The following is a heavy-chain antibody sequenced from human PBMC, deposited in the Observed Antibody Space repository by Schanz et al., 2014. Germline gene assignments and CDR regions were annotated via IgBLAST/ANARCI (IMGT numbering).Heavy chain of an antibody. D-gene: IGHD6-19*01. J-gene: IGHJ4*02. Sequence: QVQLVESGGGVVKPGGSLRLSCAASGFIFSDYYMSWIRQAPGKGLEWVSYISSSGNIINYADSVKSRFTISRDNAKNNAKNSLYLQMNSLRAEDSAVYYCARVWYSSGWHHFDYWGQGTLVIVSS. CDR2: ISSSGNII. CDR1: GFIFSDYY. V-gene: IGHV3-11*01. CDR3: ARVWYSSGWHHFDY.